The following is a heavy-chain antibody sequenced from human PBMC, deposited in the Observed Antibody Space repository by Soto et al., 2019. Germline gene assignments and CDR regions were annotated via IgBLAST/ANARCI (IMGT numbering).Heavy chain of an antibody. V-gene: IGHV4-4*02. CDR1: GGSISSSNW. J-gene: IGHJ5*02. Sequence: QVQLQESGPGLVKPSGTLSLTCAVSGGSISSSNWWSWVRQPPGKGLEWIGEIYHSGSTNYNPSLKSRATISVDKSKNQFPLKLRSVTAADTAVYYCARDIRGGAMLVVVITGWFDPWGQGTLVTVSS. CDR2: IYHSGST. CDR3: ARDIRGGAMLVVVITGWFDP. D-gene: IGHD3-22*01.